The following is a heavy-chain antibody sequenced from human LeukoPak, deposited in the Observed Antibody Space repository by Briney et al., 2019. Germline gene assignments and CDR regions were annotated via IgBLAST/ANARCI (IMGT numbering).Heavy chain of an antibody. CDR1: GGSISSYY. Sequence: PSETLSLTCTVSGGSISSYYWSWIRQPAGKGLEWIGRIYTSGGTSYNPSLKGRVTMSVDTSKNQFSLKLSSVTAADTAVYYCARGGKEWYYYYYGMDVWGQGTTVTVSS. D-gene: IGHD3-3*01. CDR2: IYTSGGT. V-gene: IGHV4-4*07. CDR3: ARGGKEWYYYYYGMDV. J-gene: IGHJ6*02.